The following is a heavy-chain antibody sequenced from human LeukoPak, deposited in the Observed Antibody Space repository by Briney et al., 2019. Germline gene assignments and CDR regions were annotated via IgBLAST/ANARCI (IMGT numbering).Heavy chain of an antibody. D-gene: IGHD1-26*01. CDR2: ISYDGSNK. V-gene: IGHV3-30*04. CDR3: AKAGSIRFDY. Sequence: QPGGSLRLSCGASGFTFSSYAMHWVRQAPDKGLEWVAVISYDGSNKYYADSVKGRFTISRDNSKNTLFLQMNSLRAEDTAVYYCAKAGSIRFDYWGQGTLVTVSS. J-gene: IGHJ4*02. CDR1: GFTFSSYA.